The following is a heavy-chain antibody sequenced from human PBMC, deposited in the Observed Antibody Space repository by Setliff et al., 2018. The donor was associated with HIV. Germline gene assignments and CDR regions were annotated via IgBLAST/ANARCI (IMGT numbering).Heavy chain of an antibody. D-gene: IGHD2-2*01. V-gene: IGHV3-74*01. CDR2: INSDGSST. Sequence: GGSLRLSCVASGFTFDDYAMHWVRQAPGKGLVWVSRINSDGSSTSYADSVKGRFTISRDNAKNTLYLQMNSLRVDDTAVYYCARAGEYRFDYWGQGTLVTVSS. J-gene: IGHJ4*02. CDR1: GFTFDDYA. CDR3: ARAGEYRFDY.